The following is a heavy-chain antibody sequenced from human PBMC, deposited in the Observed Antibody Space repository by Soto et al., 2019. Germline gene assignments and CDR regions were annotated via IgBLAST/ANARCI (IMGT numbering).Heavy chain of an antibody. J-gene: IGHJ6*02. D-gene: IGHD4-17*01. CDR1: GGSISSSSYY. V-gene: IGHV4-39*01. CDR3: ARHLSTVVTPPLSFDYYYYYGMDV. Sequence: QLQLQESGPGLVKPSETLSLTCTVSGGSISSSSYYWGWIRQPPGKGLEWIGSIYYSGSTYYNPSLKSRVTISVDTSKNQFSLKLSSVTAADTAVYYCARHLSTVVTPPLSFDYYYYYGMDVWGQGTTVTVSS. CDR2: IYYSGST.